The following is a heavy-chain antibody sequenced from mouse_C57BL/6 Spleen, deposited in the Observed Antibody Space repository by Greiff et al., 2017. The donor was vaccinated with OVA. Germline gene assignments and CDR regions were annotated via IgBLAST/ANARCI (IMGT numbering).Heavy chain of an antibody. J-gene: IGHJ1*03. Sequence: EVQLVESGPGLVKPSQSLSLTCSVTGYSITSGYYWNWIRQFPGNKLEWMGYISYDGSNNYNPSLKNRISITRDTSKNQFFLKLNSVTTEDTATYYCASYDYPWYFDVWGTGTTVTVSS. CDR2: ISYDGSN. D-gene: IGHD2-4*01. CDR1: GYSITSGYY. CDR3: ASYDYPWYFDV. V-gene: IGHV3-6*01.